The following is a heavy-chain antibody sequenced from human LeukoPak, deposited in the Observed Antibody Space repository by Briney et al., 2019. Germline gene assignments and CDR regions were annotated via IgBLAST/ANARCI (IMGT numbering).Heavy chain of an antibody. J-gene: IGHJ3*01. CDR2: INADGSTA. CDR1: GFTFGNSW. Sequence: GGSLRLSCAASGFTFGNSWVHWVRQAPGKGLVWVSLINADGSTATYADSVKGRFTISRDNARNTLSLQLNSLMIEDRAVDYCVVVVEPPDSDGFDVWGQGTMITVSS. V-gene: IGHV3-74*01. D-gene: IGHD1-14*01. CDR3: VVVVEPPDSDGFDV.